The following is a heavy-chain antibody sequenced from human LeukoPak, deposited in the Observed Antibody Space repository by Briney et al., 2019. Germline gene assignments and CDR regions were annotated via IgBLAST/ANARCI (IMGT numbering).Heavy chain of an antibody. Sequence: GGSLRLSCAASGFTFSSYSMNWVRQAPGKGLEWVSSISSSSSYIYYADSVKGRFTISRDNAKNSLYLQMNSLRAEDTAVYYCARVYRDYIFGAFDIWGQGTMVTVSS. CDR3: ARVYRDYIFGAFDI. CDR1: GFTFSSYS. V-gene: IGHV3-21*01. D-gene: IGHD3-16*01. CDR2: ISSSSSYI. J-gene: IGHJ3*02.